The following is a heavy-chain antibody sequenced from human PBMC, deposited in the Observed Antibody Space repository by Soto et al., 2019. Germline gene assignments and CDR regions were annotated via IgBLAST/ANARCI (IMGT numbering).Heavy chain of an antibody. CDR2: VSPHSAST. J-gene: IGHJ4*02. Sequence: QVQLVQSGAEVRRPGASVRVSCKASGYTFTAYDINWVRQATGQGLEWMGWVSPHSASTGFAQKFRGRITLTTNTTITTAYMELTSLRPDDSAVYFCARGGYISSWEFDFWGPGTLVTVSP. CDR1: GYTFTAYD. CDR3: ARGGYISSWEFDF. V-gene: IGHV1-8*01. D-gene: IGHD6-6*01.